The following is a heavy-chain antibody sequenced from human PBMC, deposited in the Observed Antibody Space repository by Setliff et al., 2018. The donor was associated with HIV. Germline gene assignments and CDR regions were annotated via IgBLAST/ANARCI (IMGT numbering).Heavy chain of an antibody. CDR2: VTHSGRT. Sequence: SETLSLTCAVYGGSFSGYYWSWIRQPPGKGLEWIGEVTHSGRTNYNPSLKSRVIMSVDTSKNQFSLKLTSVTASDTAVYYCARAAAGNTGPFDLWGQGSPVTVSS. V-gene: IGHV4-34*01. CDR3: ARAAAGNTGPFDL. D-gene: IGHD4-17*01. J-gene: IGHJ4*02. CDR1: GGSFSGYY.